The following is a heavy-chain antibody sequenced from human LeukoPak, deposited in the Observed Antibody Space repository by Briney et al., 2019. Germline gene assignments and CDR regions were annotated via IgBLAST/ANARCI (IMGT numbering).Heavy chain of an antibody. CDR3: ASPYDSSGYYLDAFDI. CDR1: GYTFTSLD. D-gene: IGHD3-22*01. CDR2: MNPNSGYT. Sequence: ASVKVSCKTSGYTFTSLDINWVRQATGQGLEWMGWMNPNSGYTGYAQQFQGRVTITRNTSISTVYMELTSLRSEDTAVYYCASPYDSSGYYLDAFDIWGQGTMVTVSS. V-gene: IGHV1-8*03. J-gene: IGHJ3*02.